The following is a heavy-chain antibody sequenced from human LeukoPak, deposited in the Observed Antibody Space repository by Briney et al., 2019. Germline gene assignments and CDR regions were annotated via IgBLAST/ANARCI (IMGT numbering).Heavy chain of an antibody. Sequence: SETLSLTCTVSGYSISSGYYWGWIRQPPGKGLEWIGSIYHSGSTYYNPSLKSRVTISVDTSKNQFSLKLSSVTAADTVVYYCARDPVNQRTPFDYWGQGTLVNVSS. CDR3: ARDPVNQRTPFDY. D-gene: IGHD1-14*01. CDR2: IYHSGST. CDR1: GYSISSGYY. J-gene: IGHJ4*02. V-gene: IGHV4-38-2*02.